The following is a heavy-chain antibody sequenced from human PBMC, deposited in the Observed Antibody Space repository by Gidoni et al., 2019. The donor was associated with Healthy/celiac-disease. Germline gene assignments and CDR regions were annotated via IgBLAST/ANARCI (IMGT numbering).Heavy chain of an antibody. J-gene: IGHJ5*02. Sequence: QVQLVQSGAEVKNPGASVKVSCKASGYTFTGYYMHWVRQAPGQGLEWMGWINPKSGGTNYAQKFQGWVTMTRDTSISTAYMELSRLRSDDTAVYYCARTGQELELISWGQGTLVTVSS. CDR1: GYTFTGYY. V-gene: IGHV1-2*04. CDR3: ARTGQELELIS. CDR2: INPKSGGT. D-gene: IGHD1-7*01.